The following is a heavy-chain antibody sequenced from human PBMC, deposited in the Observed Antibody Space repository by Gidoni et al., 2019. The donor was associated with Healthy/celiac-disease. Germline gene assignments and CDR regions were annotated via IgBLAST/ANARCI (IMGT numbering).Heavy chain of an antibody. CDR2: ISSSSSYT. CDR1: GFTFIYYY. CDR3: ARALGYCSSTSCPGWFDP. V-gene: IGHV3-11*05. J-gene: IGHJ5*02. Sequence: QVQLVESGGGLVKPGGSLRLSCAASGFTFIYYYLSWIRQAPGKGLEWVSYISSSSSYTNYADSVKGRFTISRDNAKNSLYLQMNSLRAEDTAVYYCARALGYCSSTSCPGWFDPWGQGTLVTVSS. D-gene: IGHD2-2*01.